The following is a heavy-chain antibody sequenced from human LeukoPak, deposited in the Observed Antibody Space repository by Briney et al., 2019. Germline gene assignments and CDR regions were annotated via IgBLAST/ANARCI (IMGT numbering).Heavy chain of an antibody. V-gene: IGHV1-8*01. J-gene: IGHJ6*03. CDR3: ARVALWFGELSPNYYYYYYMDV. CDR2: MNPNSGNT. Sequence: ASVKVSCKASGYTFTSYDINWVRQATGQGLEWMGWMNPNSGNTGYAQKFQGRVTMTRNTPISTAYMELSSLRSEDTAVYYCARVALWFGELSPNYYYYYYMDVWGKGTTVTVSS. CDR1: GYTFTSYD. D-gene: IGHD3-10*01.